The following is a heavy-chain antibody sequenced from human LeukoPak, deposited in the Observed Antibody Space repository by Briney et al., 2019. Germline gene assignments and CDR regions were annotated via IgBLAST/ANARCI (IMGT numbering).Heavy chain of an antibody. J-gene: IGHJ4*02. D-gene: IGHD6-6*01. CDR3: ARDTFSSGRYFDY. V-gene: IGHV4-4*02. CDR2: IYHSGST. CDR1: GGSISSSNW. Sequence: SETLSLTCAVSGGSISSSNWWSWVRQPPGKGLEWIGEIYHSGSTNYNPSLKSRVTISVDTSKNQFSLKLSSVTAADTAVYYCARDTFSSGRYFDYWGQGTLVTVSS.